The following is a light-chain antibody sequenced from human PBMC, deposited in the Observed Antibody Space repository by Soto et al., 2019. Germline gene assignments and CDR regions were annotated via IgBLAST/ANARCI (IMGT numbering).Light chain of an antibody. CDR2: AAS. Sequence: DIQMTQSPSSLSASVEDRVTITCLASENINTDLNWFQQKPGTAPKLLIFAASGLQSWVPSRFSGSGSGTEFTLTISSLQPDDIATYFCQQSYSLPYTFGQGTKLEIK. J-gene: IGKJ2*01. CDR3: QQSYSLPYT. V-gene: IGKV1-39*01. CDR1: ENINTD.